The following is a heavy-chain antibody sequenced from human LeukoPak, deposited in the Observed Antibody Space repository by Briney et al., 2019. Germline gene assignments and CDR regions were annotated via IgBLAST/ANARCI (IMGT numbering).Heavy chain of an antibody. CDR2: ISGRTDGP. J-gene: IGHJ4*02. V-gene: IGHV3-23*01. CDR1: GFSFSSYS. CDR3: AKDPLGYGGHYFDN. D-gene: IGHD4-23*01. Sequence: GGSLRLSCAASGFSFSSYSMNWVRQAPGKGLERVSTISGRTDGPYYADSVKGRFTTSRDNSKNTMYLQINNVRAEDTAVYYCAKDPLGYGGHYFDNWGQGTRVTVSS.